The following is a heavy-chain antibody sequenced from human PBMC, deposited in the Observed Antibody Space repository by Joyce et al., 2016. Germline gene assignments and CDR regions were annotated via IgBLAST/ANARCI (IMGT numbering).Heavy chain of an antibody. CDR3: ARQSYGPKSFDM. V-gene: IGHV5-51*01. Sequence: EVQLVQSGAEVKKPGESLKISCKGSGYNFNTYWIAWVRQMPGKGLELMGIIFPGDSEIRYSPSFRGQVTISADKSTSTAHLQWNSLRASDSGVYYCARQSYGPKSFDMWGGGTTVTVSS. CDR1: GYNFNTYW. J-gene: IGHJ3*02. CDR2: IFPGDSEI. D-gene: IGHD3-10*01.